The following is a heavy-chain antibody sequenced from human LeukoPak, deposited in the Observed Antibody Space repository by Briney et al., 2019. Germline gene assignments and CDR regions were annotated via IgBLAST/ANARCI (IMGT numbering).Heavy chain of an antibody. CDR1: GGTFSSYA. CDR3: ARGSYYYDSSGLDY. J-gene: IGHJ4*02. D-gene: IGHD3-22*01. Sequence: SVKVSCKASGGTFSSYAISWVRQAPGQGLEWMGRIIPIFGTANYAQKFQGRVTITTDESTSTAYMELSSLRSEDTAVHYCARGSYYYDSSGLDYWGQGTLVTVSS. CDR2: IIPIFGTA. V-gene: IGHV1-69*05.